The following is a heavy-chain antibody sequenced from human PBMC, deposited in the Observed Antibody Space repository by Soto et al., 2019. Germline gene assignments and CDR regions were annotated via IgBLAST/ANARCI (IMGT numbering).Heavy chain of an antibody. CDR3: AREYSSGWPNLDY. J-gene: IGHJ4*02. CDR1: GFTFSSYE. Sequence: PGGSLRLSCAASGFTFSSYEMNWVRQAPGKGLEWVSYISSSGSTIYYADSVKGRFTISRDNAKNSLYLQMNSLRAEDTAVYYCAREYSSGWPNLDYWGQGTLVTVSS. CDR2: ISSSGSTI. D-gene: IGHD6-19*01. V-gene: IGHV3-48*03.